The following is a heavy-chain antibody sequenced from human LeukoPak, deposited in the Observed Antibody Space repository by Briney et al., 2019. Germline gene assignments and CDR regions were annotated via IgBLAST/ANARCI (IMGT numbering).Heavy chain of an antibody. CDR1: GYTFTSYY. Sequence: ASVKVSCKASGYTFTSYYMHWVRQAPGQGLEWMGIINPSGGSTSHAQKFQGRVTMTRDMSTSTVYMELSSMRSEDTAVYYCARQGSSSWYEALPPRNNWFDPWGQGTLVAVSS. CDR2: INPSGGST. CDR3: ARQGSSSWYEALPPRNNWFDP. D-gene: IGHD6-13*01. V-gene: IGHV1-46*01. J-gene: IGHJ5*02.